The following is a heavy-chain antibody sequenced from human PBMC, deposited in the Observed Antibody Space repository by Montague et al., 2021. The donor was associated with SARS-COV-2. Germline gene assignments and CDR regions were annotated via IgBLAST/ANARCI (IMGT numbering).Heavy chain of an antibody. CDR3: ARGPHYDILTSYYKDGIDV. CDR2: IYTSGST. J-gene: IGHJ6*02. V-gene: IGHV4-61*02. CDR1: GGSISTGSYY. D-gene: IGHD3-9*01. Sequence: SETLSLTCTVSGGSISTGSYYWSWIRQPAGKGLEWIGRIYTSGSTNYNPSLKSRVTLSVDTSKNQFSLKLSSVTAADTAVYYCARGPHYDILTSYYKDGIDVWGQGTTVTVSS.